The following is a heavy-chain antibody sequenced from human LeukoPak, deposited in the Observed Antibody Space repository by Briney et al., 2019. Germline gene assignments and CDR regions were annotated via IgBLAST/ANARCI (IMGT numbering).Heavy chain of an antibody. D-gene: IGHD4-23*01. V-gene: IGHV3-48*03. Sequence: PGGSLRLSCAASGFSLTTYEMNWVRQAPGKGLEWVSYISSSGDSIYYADSVKGRFTISRDNAKNSLYLQMGSLRAEDTALYYCARPQPYGGEGAFDYWGQGTPVTVSS. J-gene: IGHJ4*02. CDR2: ISSSGDSI. CDR1: GFSLTTYE. CDR3: ARPQPYGGEGAFDY.